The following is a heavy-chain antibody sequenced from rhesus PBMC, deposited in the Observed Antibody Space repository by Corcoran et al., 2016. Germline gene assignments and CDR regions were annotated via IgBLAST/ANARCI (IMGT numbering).Heavy chain of an antibody. D-gene: IGHD4-29*01. J-gene: IGHJ4*01. CDR2: IYGSGSST. V-gene: IGHV4-169*01. CDR1: GGSISRSY. CDR3: ARGGMYGSSSDY. Sequence: QLQLQESGPGLVKPSETLSVTCAVSGGSISRSYRRGSRQAPGKGLEWIGYIYGSGSSTNYNPSLKSRVTLSVDTSKNQLSLKLSSVTTADTAVYYCARGGMYGSSSDYWGQGVLVTVSS.